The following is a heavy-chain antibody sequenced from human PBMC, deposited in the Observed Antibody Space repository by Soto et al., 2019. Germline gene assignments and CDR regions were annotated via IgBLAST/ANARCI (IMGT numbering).Heavy chain of an antibody. Sequence: QVQLVESGGGVVQPGRSLRLSCAASGFTFSSYGMHWVRQAPGKGLEWVAVISYDGSNKYYADSVKGRFTISRDNSKNTLYLQMNSLRAEDTAVYYCAKGWGIVPAASFDYWGQGTLVTVSS. V-gene: IGHV3-30*18. D-gene: IGHD2-2*01. CDR2: ISYDGSNK. J-gene: IGHJ4*02. CDR3: AKGWGIVPAASFDY. CDR1: GFTFSSYG.